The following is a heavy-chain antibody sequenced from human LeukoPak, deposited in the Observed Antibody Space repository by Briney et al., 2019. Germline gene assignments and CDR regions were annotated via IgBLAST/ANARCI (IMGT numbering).Heavy chain of an antibody. CDR3: ARDGVAYCGGDCYPPFDY. J-gene: IGHJ4*02. CDR2: IWYDGSNK. D-gene: IGHD2-21*02. CDR1: GFTFSSHG. V-gene: IGHV3-33*01. Sequence: PGRSLVLSCAAAGFTFSSHGMHWGRPAPGKGVGGVGVIWYDGSNKYYADSVKGRFTISRDNSKNTLYLQMNSLRAEDTAVYYCARDGVAYCGGDCYPPFDYWGQGTLVTVSS.